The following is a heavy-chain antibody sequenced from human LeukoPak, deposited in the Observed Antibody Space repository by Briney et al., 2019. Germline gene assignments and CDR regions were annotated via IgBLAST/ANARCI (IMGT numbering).Heavy chain of an antibody. CDR3: ARLGGYSSSSLDY. D-gene: IGHD6-6*01. CDR2: IYHSGST. J-gene: IGHJ4*02. V-gene: IGHV4-38-2*01. Sequence: SSETLSLTCAVSGYSLSRGYYWGWIRQPPGKGPEWIGRIYHSGSTYYNPSLKSRVSISVDTSKNQFSLKLSSVTTADTAVYYCARLGGYSSSSLDYWGQGTLVTVS. CDR1: GYSLSRGYY.